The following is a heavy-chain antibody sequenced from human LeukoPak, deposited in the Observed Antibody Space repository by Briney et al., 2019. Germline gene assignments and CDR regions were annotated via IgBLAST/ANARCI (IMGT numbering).Heavy chain of an antibody. J-gene: IGHJ4*02. CDR2: ISGDAHDT. CDR3: AKRPEGGSGYLNY. CDR1: GFTFHHYA. Sequence: GGSLRLPCAASGFTFHHYAMHWVRQAPGKGLEWVSLISGDAHDTYYADSVKGRFTISRDNGKNSLYLQMNSLRTEDTALYYCAKRPEGGSGYLNYWGQGTLVTVSS. D-gene: IGHD3-22*01. V-gene: IGHV3-43*02.